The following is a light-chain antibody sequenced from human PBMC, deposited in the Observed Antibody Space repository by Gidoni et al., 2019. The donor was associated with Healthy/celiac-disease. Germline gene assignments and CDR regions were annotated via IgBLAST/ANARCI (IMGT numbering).Light chain of an antibody. J-gene: IGKJ2*01. CDR2: DAS. V-gene: IGKV3-11*01. CDR1: QSVSRY. CDR3: QQRSNFMYT. Sequence: EIVLTQSPATLSLSPGERATISCRASQSVSRYLAWYQQKPGQAPRLLIYDASNRATGIPARFSGSGSGTDFTLTISSLEPEDFAVYYCQQRSNFMYTFGQGTKLEIK.